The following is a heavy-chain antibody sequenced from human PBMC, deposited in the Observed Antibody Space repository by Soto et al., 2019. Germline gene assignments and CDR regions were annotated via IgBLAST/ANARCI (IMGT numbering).Heavy chain of an antibody. V-gene: IGHV4-34*01. D-gene: IGHD2-8*01. J-gene: IGHJ4*02. CDR2: INHSGST. Sequence: SETLSLTXAVYGGSFSGYYWSWIRQPPGKGLEWIGEINHSGSTNYNPSLKSRVTISVDTSKNQFSLKLSSVTAADTAVYYCARGLLMVYAHFDYWGQGTLVTVSS. CDR1: GGSFSGYY. CDR3: ARGLLMVYAHFDY.